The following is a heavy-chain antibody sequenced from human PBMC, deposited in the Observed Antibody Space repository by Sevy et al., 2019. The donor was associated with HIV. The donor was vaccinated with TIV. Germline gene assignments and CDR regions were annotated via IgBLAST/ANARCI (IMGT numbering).Heavy chain of an antibody. CDR3: ARGLRRITMIVVASGAFAFDV. Sequence: TLSLTCAVSSGSISSVGYTWSWFRQPPEKGLEWIGYMYHSGSTYYNPSLRGRVTISVDWSKNQFSLRLNSVAAADTALYYCARGLRRITMIVVASGAFAFDVWGQGRMVTVSS. J-gene: IGHJ3*01. CDR1: SGSISSVGYT. CDR2: MYHSGST. D-gene: IGHD3-22*01. V-gene: IGHV4-30-2*01.